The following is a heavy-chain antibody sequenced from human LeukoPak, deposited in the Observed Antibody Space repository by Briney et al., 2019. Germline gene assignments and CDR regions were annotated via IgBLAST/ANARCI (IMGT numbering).Heavy chain of an antibody. D-gene: IGHD2-2*01. CDR3: ARVRGYCSSTSCYGENWFDP. V-gene: IGHV1-18*04. CDR1: GYTFTSYG. CDR2: ISAYNGNT. Sequence: ASVKVSCKASGYTFTSYGISWVRQAPGQGLEWMGWISAYNGNTNYAQKLQGRVTMTTDTSTSTAYMELRSLRSDDTAAYYCARVRGYCSSTSCYGENWFDPWGQGTLVTVSS. J-gene: IGHJ5*02.